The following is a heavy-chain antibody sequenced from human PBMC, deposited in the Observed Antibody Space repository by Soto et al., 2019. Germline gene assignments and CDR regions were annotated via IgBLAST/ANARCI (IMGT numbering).Heavy chain of an antibody. CDR2: ISTDGCNT. CDR1: GFTFSIYA. Sequence: EVQLVESGGDLVQPGGSLRLSCSASGFTFSIYAMHWVRQAPGKGLEYVSSISTDGCNTHYADSVKGRFTISRDNSKNTVYLQMSSLRAEDTAVYYCVKGEYYYDSSGYYPFDYWGQGTLVTVSS. J-gene: IGHJ4*02. D-gene: IGHD3-22*01. CDR3: VKGEYYYDSSGYYPFDY. V-gene: IGHV3-64D*06.